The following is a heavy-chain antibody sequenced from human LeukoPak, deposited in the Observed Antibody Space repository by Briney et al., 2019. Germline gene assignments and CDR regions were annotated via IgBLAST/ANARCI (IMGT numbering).Heavy chain of an antibody. V-gene: IGHV3-53*01. CDR3: ARNWGTEYFDL. D-gene: IGHD7-27*01. Sequence: GGSLRLSCAASGFTVSSNYMSWVRQAPGKGLEWVSVIYSGGSTYYADSVKGRFTIYRDNSKNTLYLQMNSLRAEETAVYYCARNWGTEYFDLWGRGTLVTVSS. CDR1: GFTVSSNY. CDR2: IYSGGST. J-gene: IGHJ2*01.